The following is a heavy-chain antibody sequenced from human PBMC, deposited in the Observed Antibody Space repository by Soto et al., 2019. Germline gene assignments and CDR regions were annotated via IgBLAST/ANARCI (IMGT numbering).Heavy chain of an antibody. CDR3: SRHAFCRSCSCYVDY. J-gene: IGHJ4*02. V-gene: IGHV5-51*01. CDR2: IYPGASDT. Sequence: VVLLKDWRRGAEDRSTGYGGGCVSKKQGKGLEWMGIIYPGASDTRYSPSFQGQVTISADKSITTAYLQWSSLKASDSAIYYFSRHAFCRSCSCYVDYPGQGPLVSVSS. D-gene: IGHD2-15*01. CDR1: EDRSTGYG.